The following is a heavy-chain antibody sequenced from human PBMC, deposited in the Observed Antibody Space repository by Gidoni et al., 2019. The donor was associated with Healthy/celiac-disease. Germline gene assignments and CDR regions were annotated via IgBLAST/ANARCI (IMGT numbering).Heavy chain of an antibody. V-gene: IGHV3-33*01. D-gene: IGHD5-18*01. Sequence: QVQLVESGGGVVQPGRSLRLSCAASGFTFSSYGMHWVRQAPGKGLEWVAVIWYDGSNKYYADSVKGRFTISRDNSKNTLYLQMNSLRAEDTAVYYCARDALGYSYGNDAFDIWGQGTMVTVSS. CDR2: IWYDGSNK. CDR3: ARDALGYSYGNDAFDI. CDR1: GFTFSSYG. J-gene: IGHJ3*02.